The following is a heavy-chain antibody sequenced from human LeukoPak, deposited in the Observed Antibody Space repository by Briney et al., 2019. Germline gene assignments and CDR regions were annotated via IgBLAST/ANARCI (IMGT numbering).Heavy chain of an antibody. J-gene: IGHJ6*03. V-gene: IGHV1-2*02. CDR1: GYTFTGHY. CDR2: INPNSGGT. D-gene: IGHD2-2*01. Sequence: ASVKVSCKASGYTFTGHYIHWVRQAPGQGLEWMGWINPNSGGTNYAQKFQGRVTMTRDTSISTAYMELSRLRSDDTAVYYCARALGYCSSTSCRPLDYYYYYMDVWGKGTTVTISS. CDR3: ARALGYCSSTSCRPLDYYYYYMDV.